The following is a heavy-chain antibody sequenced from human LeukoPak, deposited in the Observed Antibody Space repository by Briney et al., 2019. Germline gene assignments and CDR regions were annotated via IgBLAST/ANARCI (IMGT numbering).Heavy chain of an antibody. CDR3: ATDQGWFYDSSGSTPIDAFDI. CDR1: GYTLTELS. CDR2: FDPEDGET. Sequence: ASVKVSCKVSGYTLTELSMHWVRPAPGKGLEWMGGFDPEDGETIYAQKFQGRVTMTEDTSTDTAYMELSSLRSEDTAVYYCATDQGWFYDSSGSTPIDAFDIWGEGTLDTVSS. D-gene: IGHD3-22*01. J-gene: IGHJ3*02. V-gene: IGHV1-24*01.